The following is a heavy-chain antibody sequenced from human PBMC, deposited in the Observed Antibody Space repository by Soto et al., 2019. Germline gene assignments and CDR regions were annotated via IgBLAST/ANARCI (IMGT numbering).Heavy chain of an antibody. CDR1: GGYCGGLC. V-gene: IGHV4-34*09. CDR2: INHSGST. CDR3: AKAHGTSHHPPSVFDY. J-gene: IGHJ4*02. Sequence: CAVLGGYCGGLCCSRIRKQQGKGLEWIGEINHSGSTNYNPSLKSRVTISVDTSKNQFSLKLSSVTAADTAIYYFAKAHGTSHHPPSVFDYLLKGSLVTVSS. D-gene: IGHD2-8*01.